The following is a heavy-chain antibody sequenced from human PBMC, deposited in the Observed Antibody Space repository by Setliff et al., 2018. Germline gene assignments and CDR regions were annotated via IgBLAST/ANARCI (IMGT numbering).Heavy chain of an antibody. Sequence: SETLSLTCTVSGASISSYYWSWIRQPPGKGLEWIGYIYYGGTTNYNPSLKSRVTISGDTSKNQFSLKLTSVTAADTAVYFCARSLGSGSYYNSRPFYSDYWGQGTLVTVSS. CDR2: IYYGGTT. D-gene: IGHD3-10*01. J-gene: IGHJ4*02. CDR1: GASISSYY. V-gene: IGHV4-59*08. CDR3: ARSLGSGSYYNSRPFYSDY.